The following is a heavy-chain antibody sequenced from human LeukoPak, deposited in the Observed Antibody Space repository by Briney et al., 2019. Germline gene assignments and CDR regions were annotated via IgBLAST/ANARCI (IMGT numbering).Heavy chain of an antibody. CDR1: GDSISSGDYY. V-gene: IGHV4-30-4*01. D-gene: IGHD4-11*01. J-gene: IGHJ6*02. CDR2: IYYSGST. CDR3: AREAVTTSSYYYYGMDV. Sequence: SETLSLTCTVAGDSISSGDYYWSWIRQPPGKGLEWIGYIYYSGSTYYNPSLKSRVTISVDTSKNQFSLNLSSVTAADTAVYYCAREAVTTSSYYYYGMDVWGQGTTVTASS.